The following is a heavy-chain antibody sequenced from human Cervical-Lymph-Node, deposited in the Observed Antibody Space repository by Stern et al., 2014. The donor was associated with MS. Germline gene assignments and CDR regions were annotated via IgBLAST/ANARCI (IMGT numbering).Heavy chain of an antibody. Sequence: QLVQSGGGLVHPGGSLRLSCVASGFTFSSYTMNWVRQAPGRGLEWVSYISSSSSIISYADSVKGRFTISRDNAKNSLYLQMNSLRDEDTAVYFCATVWMWGQGTLVTVSS. CDR1: GFTFSSYT. J-gene: IGHJ4*02. CDR3: ATVWM. D-gene: IGHD1-1*01. CDR2: ISSSSSII. V-gene: IGHV3-48*02.